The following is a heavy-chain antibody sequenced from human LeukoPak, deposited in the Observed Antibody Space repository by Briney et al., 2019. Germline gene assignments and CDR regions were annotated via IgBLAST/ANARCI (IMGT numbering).Heavy chain of an antibody. CDR2: IYYSGST. Sequence: SKTLSLTCTVSGGSISSYYWSWIRQPPGKGLEWIGYIYYSGSTNYNPSLKSRVSMSVDTSKNQFSLELNSVTPADTAVYYCARGGNYWPQWWFDPWGRGTLVSVSS. J-gene: IGHJ5*02. V-gene: IGHV4-59*01. CDR1: GGSISSYY. CDR3: ARGGNYWPQWWFDP. D-gene: IGHD1-26*01.